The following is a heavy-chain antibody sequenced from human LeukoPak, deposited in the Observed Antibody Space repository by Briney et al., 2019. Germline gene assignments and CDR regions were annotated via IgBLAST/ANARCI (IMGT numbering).Heavy chain of an antibody. V-gene: IGHV3-30*02. CDR3: AKDHRGAPFDY. D-gene: IGHD1-26*01. CDR2: IRYDGSNK. CDR1: GFTFSSYV. J-gene: IGHJ4*02. Sequence: GGSLRLSCAASGFTFSSYVMHWVREAPGKGLEWVAFIRYDGSNKYYADSVKGRFTISRDNSKNTLYLQMNSLRAEDTAVYYCAKDHRGAPFDYWGQGTLVTVSS.